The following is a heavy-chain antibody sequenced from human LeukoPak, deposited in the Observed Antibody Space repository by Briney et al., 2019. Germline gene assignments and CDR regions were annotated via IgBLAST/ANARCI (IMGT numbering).Heavy chain of an antibody. CDR2: INPNSGAT. V-gene: IGHV1-2*06. CDR1: GYTFTGYS. Sequence: ASVKVSCKASGYTFTGYSVRWVRQAPGQGLEWMGRINPNSGATDYVQKFQGRVTMTRDTSISTVYMELNRLRSDDTAVYYCARELPFDYWGQGTLVTVSS. CDR3: ARELPFDY. J-gene: IGHJ4*02. D-gene: IGHD3-10*01.